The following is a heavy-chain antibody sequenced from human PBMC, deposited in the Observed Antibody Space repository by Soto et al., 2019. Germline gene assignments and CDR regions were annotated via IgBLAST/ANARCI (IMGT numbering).Heavy chain of an antibody. J-gene: IGHJ4*02. CDR2: IYYSGST. CDR3: ARTGPSSNRIVVVPAAITYFDY. CDR1: GGSISSSSYY. D-gene: IGHD2-2*01. V-gene: IGHV4-39*07. Sequence: SETLSLTCTVSGGSISSSSYYWGWIRQPPGKGLEWIGSIYYSGSTYYNPSLKSRVTISVDTSKNQFSLKLSSVTAADTAVYYCARTGPSSNRIVVVPAAITYFDYWGQGTLVTVSS.